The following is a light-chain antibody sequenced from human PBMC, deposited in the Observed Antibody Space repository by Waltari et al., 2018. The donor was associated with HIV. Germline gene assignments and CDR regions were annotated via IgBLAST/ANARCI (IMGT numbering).Light chain of an antibody. Sequence: QSVLTQPPSVSGTPGPRVTISCSGGRSNIGPHAVSWHQQFPGTAPKLRIYSNNQRPSGVPDRFSGSKSGTSASLAISGLQSEDDADYYCATLDDSLNGPVFGGGTKVTVL. CDR3: ATLDDSLNGPV. V-gene: IGLV1-44*01. CDR2: SNN. J-gene: IGLJ2*01. CDR1: RSNIGPHA.